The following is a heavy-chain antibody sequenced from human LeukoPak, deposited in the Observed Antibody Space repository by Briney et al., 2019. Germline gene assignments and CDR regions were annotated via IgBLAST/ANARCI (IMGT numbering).Heavy chain of an antibody. D-gene: IGHD1-26*01. CDR2: ISWNSGSI. J-gene: IGHJ4*02. CDR1: GFTFDDYA. Sequence: GGSLRLSCAASGFTFDDYAMHWVRHAPGKGLEWVSGISWNSGSIGYADSVKGRFTISRDNAKNSLYLQMNSLRAEDTALYYCAKDKGEKWELLYYFDYWGQGTLVTVSS. CDR3: AKDKGEKWELLYYFDY. V-gene: IGHV3-9*01.